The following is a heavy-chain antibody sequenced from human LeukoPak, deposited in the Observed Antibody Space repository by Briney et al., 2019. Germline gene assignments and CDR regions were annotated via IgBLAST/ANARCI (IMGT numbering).Heavy chain of an antibody. Sequence: PGGSLRLSCAVSGFTFSSYAMHWVRQAPGKGLEWVAAISCDVSNKKYADSVQGRFTISIDNSKNTLYMQMYRLRSEDTAVYYCARGRGGDGYNWLCYFDYWGQGTLVTVSS. CDR1: GFTFSSYA. CDR3: ARGRGGDGYNWLCYFDY. J-gene: IGHJ4*02. V-gene: IGHV3-30-3*01. CDR2: ISCDVSNK. D-gene: IGHD5-24*01.